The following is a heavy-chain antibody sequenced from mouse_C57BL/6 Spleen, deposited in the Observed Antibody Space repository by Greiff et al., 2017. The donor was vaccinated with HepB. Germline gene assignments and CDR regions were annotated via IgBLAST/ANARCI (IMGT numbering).Heavy chain of an antibody. CDR2: ISSGSSTI. J-gene: IGHJ4*01. V-gene: IGHV5-17*01. Sequence: EVQLVESGGGLVKPGGSLKLSCAASGFTFSDYGMHWVRQAPEKGLEWVAYISSGSSTIYYADTVKGRFTISRDNAKNTLFLQMTSLRSEDTAMYYCAKRGVITTVVTPYAMDYWGQGTSVTVSS. D-gene: IGHD1-1*01. CDR3: AKRGVITTVVTPYAMDY. CDR1: GFTFSDYG.